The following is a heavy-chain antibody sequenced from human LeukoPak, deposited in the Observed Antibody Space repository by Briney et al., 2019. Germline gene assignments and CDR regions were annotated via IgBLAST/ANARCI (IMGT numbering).Heavy chain of an antibody. CDR1: GGSISSSRYY. V-gene: IGHV4-39*01. CDR2: IYYSGST. CDR3: ARAYYSDSNAPYYFDY. D-gene: IGHD3-22*01. J-gene: IGHJ4*02. Sequence: SETLSLTCTVPGGSISSSRYYWGRIRQPPGKGLEWIGRIYYSGSTYYNPSIKSRGTISVDTSKNQFSLQLSSVTAADTAVYYCARAYYSDSNAPYYFDYWGEGTLVTVSS.